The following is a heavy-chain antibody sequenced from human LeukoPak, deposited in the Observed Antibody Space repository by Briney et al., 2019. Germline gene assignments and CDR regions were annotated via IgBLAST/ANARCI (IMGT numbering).Heavy chain of an antibody. D-gene: IGHD6-13*01. Sequence: PGGSLRLSCAASGFTFRSYAMHWVRQAPGKGLEWVAVVSSDGSIKFYPDSVKGRFTVSRDNSKNTLYLQMNSLRAEDTAVYYCARDPSIAAAGPTGYWGQGTLVTVSS. CDR2: VSSDGSIK. V-gene: IGHV3-30*14. CDR3: ARDPSIAAAGPTGY. J-gene: IGHJ4*02. CDR1: GFTFRSYA.